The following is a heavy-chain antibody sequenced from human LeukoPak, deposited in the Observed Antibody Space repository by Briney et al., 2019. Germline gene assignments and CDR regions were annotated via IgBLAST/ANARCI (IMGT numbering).Heavy chain of an antibody. CDR1: GNYW. CDR2: INSDGSWT. J-gene: IGHJ4*02. Sequence: EGSLRLSCAASGNYWMHWVRQAPGKGLVWVSHINSDGSWTSYADSVKGRFTISKDNAKNTVYLQMNSLRAEDTAVYYCVSFYETYWGRGTLVTVSS. D-gene: IGHD2/OR15-2a*01. V-gene: IGHV3-74*01. CDR3: VSFYETY.